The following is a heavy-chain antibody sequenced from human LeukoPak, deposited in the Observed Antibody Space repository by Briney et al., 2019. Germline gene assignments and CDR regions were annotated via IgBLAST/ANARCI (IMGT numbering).Heavy chain of an antibody. J-gene: IGHJ4*02. Sequence: PGGSLRLSCAASGFTFSNYWMSWVRQAPGKGLEWVADIKQDGSEKYYVDSVKGRFTISRDNAKNSLYLQMNSLRAEDTAVYYCAKGGYDYWGQGTLVTVSS. D-gene: IGHD5-12*01. CDR1: GFTFSNYW. CDR3: AKGGYDY. CDR2: IKQDGSEK. V-gene: IGHV3-7*01.